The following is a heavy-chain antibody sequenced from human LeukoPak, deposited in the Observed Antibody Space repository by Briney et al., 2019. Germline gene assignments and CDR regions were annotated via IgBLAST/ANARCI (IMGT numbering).Heavy chain of an antibody. CDR1: GGSISSGNYY. V-gene: IGHV4-61*02. CDR3: ARDPWFYSDSSGYFQA. Sequence: ASQTLSLTCTVSGGSISSGNYYWSWIRLPAGKGLEWIGRIYLSGSTNYNPSLKSRVTISVDTSKNQFSLKLSSVTAADTAVYYCARDPWFYSDSSGYFQAWGQGTLVTVSS. CDR2: IYLSGST. D-gene: IGHD3-22*01. J-gene: IGHJ4*02.